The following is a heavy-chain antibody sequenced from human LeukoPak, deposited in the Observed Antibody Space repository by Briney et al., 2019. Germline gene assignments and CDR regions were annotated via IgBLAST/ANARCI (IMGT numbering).Heavy chain of an antibody. CDR1: GFTFSTSA. V-gene: IGHV3-30-3*01. CDR2: ISNDGSNK. CDR3: ARGGANYFDY. J-gene: IGHJ4*02. Sequence: GGSLRLSCAASGFTFSTSAIHWVRQAPGKGLEWVAVISNDGSNKYYADSVKDRFTISRDNSKNTLYLQMDSLRPEDTALYYCARGGANYFDYWGQGTLVTVSS. D-gene: IGHD1-26*01.